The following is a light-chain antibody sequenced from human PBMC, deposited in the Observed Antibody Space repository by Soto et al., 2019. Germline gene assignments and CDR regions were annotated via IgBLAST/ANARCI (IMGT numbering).Light chain of an antibody. J-gene: IGLJ1*01. CDR3: AAWDDSLNASV. CDR2: SNN. CDR1: SSNVGSNT. V-gene: IGLV1-44*01. Sequence: QSALTQPPSASGAPGQRVTISCSGSSSNVGSNTVSWYQQFPGTAPKLLIHSNNKRPSGVPDRFSGSKSGTSASLAISGLQSEDEADYYCAAWDDSLNASVFGGGPKVTV.